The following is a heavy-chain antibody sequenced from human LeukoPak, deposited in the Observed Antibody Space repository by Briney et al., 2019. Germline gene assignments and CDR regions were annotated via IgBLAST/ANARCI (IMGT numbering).Heavy chain of an antibody. CDR1: GGSISSYY. V-gene: IGHV4-59*01. CDR2: IYYSGST. CDR3: AREGRAPEGAFDI. Sequence: SETLSLTCTVSGGSISSYYWSWIRQPPGKGLEWIGYIYYSGSTNYNPSLKSRVTISVDTSKNQFSLKLSSVTAADTAVYYCAREGRAPEGAFDIWGQGTMVTVSS. J-gene: IGHJ3*02.